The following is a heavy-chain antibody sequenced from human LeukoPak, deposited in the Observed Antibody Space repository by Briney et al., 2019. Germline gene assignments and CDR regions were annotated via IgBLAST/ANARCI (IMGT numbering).Heavy chain of an antibody. Sequence: GEALKISCKGSGYSFTSYWISWVRQMPGKGLEWMGRIDPSDSYTNYSPSFQGHVTISADKSISTAYLQWSSLKASDTAMYYCARRGYYYYGMDVWGQGTTVAVSS. CDR1: GYSFTSYW. D-gene: IGHD3-10*01. CDR3: ARRGYYYYGMDV. V-gene: IGHV5-10-1*01. J-gene: IGHJ6*02. CDR2: IDPSDSYT.